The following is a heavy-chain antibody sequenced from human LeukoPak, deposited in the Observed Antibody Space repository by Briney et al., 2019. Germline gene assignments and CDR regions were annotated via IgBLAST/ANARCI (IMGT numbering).Heavy chain of an antibody. CDR2: IYYSGST. CDR3: ARDGVRGFDY. Sequence: SETLSLTCTVSGGSISSGGYYWSWIRQHPGKGLEWIGYIYYSGSTYYNPSLKSRVTISVDTSKNQFSLKLSSVTAADTAVYYCARDGVRGFDYWGQGTLVTASS. CDR1: GGSISSGGYY. J-gene: IGHJ4*02. D-gene: IGHD3-10*01. V-gene: IGHV4-31*03.